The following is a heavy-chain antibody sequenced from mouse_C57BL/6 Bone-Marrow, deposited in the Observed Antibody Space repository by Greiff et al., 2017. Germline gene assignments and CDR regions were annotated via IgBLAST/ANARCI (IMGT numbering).Heavy chain of an antibody. CDR2: IDPENGDT. CDR3: TNDYDWYFDV. Sequence: VQLQQSGAELVRPGASVKLSCTASGFNIKDDYMPWVKQRPEQGLEWIGWIDPENGDTEYASKFQGKATITADTSSNTAYLQLSSLTSEDTAVYYCTNDYDWYFDVWGTGTTVTVSS. D-gene: IGHD2-4*01. CDR1: GFNIKDDY. V-gene: IGHV14-4*01. J-gene: IGHJ1*03.